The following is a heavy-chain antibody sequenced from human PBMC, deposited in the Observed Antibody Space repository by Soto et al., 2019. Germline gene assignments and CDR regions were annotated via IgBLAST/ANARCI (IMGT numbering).Heavy chain of an antibody. CDR2: LRSKAYGGTT. CDR1: GFAFGDHA. D-gene: IGHD2-15*01. Sequence: LRLSCAASGFAFGDHAMSWFRQAPGRGLEWVGFLRSKAYGGTTEYAASVKGRFTISRDDSKSIAYLQMNSLSTEDTAVYYCTRAGGSWTYYYYYMDVWGKGTTVTVSS. J-gene: IGHJ6*03. V-gene: IGHV3-49*03. CDR3: TRAGGSWTYYYYYMDV.